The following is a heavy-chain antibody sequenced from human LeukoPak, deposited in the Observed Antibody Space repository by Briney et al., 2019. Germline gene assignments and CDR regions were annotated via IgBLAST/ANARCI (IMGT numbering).Heavy chain of an antibody. CDR2: IYYSGST. J-gene: IGHJ3*02. D-gene: IGHD5-12*01. CDR1: GESFSGYY. CDR3: AVATVDAFDI. Sequence: SETLSLTCAVYGESFSGYYWSWIRQPPGKGLEWIGSIYYSGSTYYNPSLKSRVTISVDTSKNQFSLKLSSVTAADTAVYYCAVATVDAFDIWGQGTMVTVSS. V-gene: IGHV4-34*01.